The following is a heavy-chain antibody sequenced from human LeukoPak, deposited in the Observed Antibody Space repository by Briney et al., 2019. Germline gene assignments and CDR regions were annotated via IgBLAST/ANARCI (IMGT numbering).Heavy chain of an antibody. CDR2: ISGSGDTT. J-gene: IGHJ4*02. D-gene: IGHD3-22*01. Sequence: GGSLRLSCEASAFTFNNYWMSWVRQAPGKGLEWVSGISGSGDTTYYADSVKGRFTISRDNSKNTLYLQMNSLRGEDTAVYYCAKGLKISMIVVSLDYWGQGTLVTVSS. V-gene: IGHV3-23*01. CDR1: AFTFNNYW. CDR3: AKGLKISMIVVSLDY.